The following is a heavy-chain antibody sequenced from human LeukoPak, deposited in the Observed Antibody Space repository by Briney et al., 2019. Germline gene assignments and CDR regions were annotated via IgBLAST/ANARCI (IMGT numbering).Heavy chain of an antibody. CDR3: ARVSTYSGWFDP. CDR2: IYYSGST. J-gene: IGHJ5*02. V-gene: IGHV4-59*01. Sequence: SETLSLTCTVSVGSISSYYWSWIRQPPGKGLEWIGYIYYSGSTNYNPSLKSRVAISGDTSRNQFSLKLSSVTAADTAVYYCARVSTYSGWFDPWGQGTLVTVSS. D-gene: IGHD6-13*01. CDR1: VGSISSYY.